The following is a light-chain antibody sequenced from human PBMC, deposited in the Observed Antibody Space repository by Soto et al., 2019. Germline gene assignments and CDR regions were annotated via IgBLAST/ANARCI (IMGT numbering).Light chain of an antibody. V-gene: IGKV1-5*01. CDR2: DVS. Sequence: DIPMTQSPSTLSASVGDRVTITCRASQSISIWLAWYQQKPGKAPKLLIYDVSNLESGIPSRFSGSGSGTDFTLTISSLQPDDSATYYCQQYHTSWTFGQGTKVEIK. J-gene: IGKJ1*01. CDR1: QSISIW. CDR3: QQYHTSWT.